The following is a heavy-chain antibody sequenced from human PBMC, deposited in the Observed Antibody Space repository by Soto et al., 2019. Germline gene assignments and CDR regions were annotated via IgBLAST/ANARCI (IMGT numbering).Heavy chain of an antibody. D-gene: IGHD2-8*01. CDR2: IYWDDDE. CDR1: GFSLSTSGVG. Sequence: QITLKESGPTLVKPTQTLTLTCTFSGFSLSTSGVGVGWIRQPPGKSLEWLALIYWDDDERYSPSLKSRLTITKDTSKIQVVLTMTNMDPVDTATYYCAHSQVMMALPDWGQGTLVTVSS. CDR3: AHSQVMMALPD. V-gene: IGHV2-5*02. J-gene: IGHJ4*02.